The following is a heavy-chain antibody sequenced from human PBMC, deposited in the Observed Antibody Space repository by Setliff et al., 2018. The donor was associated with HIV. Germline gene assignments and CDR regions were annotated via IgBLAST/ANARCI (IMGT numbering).Heavy chain of an antibody. CDR1: GGSISSHY. CDR2: IYYSGST. CDR3: ARGITIFGVDNSDY. D-gene: IGHD3-3*01. V-gene: IGHV4-59*11. J-gene: IGHJ4*02. Sequence: SETLSLTCTVSGGSISSHYWSWIRQPPGKGLEWIGSIYYSGSTNYNPSLKSRVTISVDTSKNQFSLKLSSVTAADTAVYYCARGITIFGVDNSDYWGQGTLVTVSS.